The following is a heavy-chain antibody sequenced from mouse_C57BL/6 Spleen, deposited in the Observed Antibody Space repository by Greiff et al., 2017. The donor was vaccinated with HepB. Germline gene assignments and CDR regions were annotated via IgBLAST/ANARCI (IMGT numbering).Heavy chain of an antibody. J-gene: IGHJ2*01. D-gene: IGHD4-1*01. V-gene: IGHV1-59*01. CDR3: ARSGTGYYFDY. Sequence: VQLQQPGAELVRPGPSVKLSCKASGYTFTSYWMHWVKQRPGQGLEWIGVIDPSDSYTNYNQKFKGKATLTVDTSSSTAYMQLSSLTSEDSAVYYCARSGTGYYFDYWGQGTTLTVSS. CDR2: IDPSDSYT. CDR1: GYTFTSYW.